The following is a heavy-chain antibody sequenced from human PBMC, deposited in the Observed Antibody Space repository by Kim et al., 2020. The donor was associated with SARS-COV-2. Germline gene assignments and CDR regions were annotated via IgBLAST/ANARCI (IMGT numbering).Heavy chain of an antibody. V-gene: IGHV3-43D*03. Sequence: GGSLRLSCAASGFTFDDYAMHWVRQAPGKGLEWVSLISWDGGSTYYADSVKGRFTISRDNSKNSLYLQMNSLRAEDTALYYCAKASPSGGGGYSGYPSYWGQGTLVTVSS. CDR1: GFTFDDYA. J-gene: IGHJ4*02. CDR2: ISWDGGST. D-gene: IGHD5-12*01. CDR3: AKASPSGGGGYSGYPSY.